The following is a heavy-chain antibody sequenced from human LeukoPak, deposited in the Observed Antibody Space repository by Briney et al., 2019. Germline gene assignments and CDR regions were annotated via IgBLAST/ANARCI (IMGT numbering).Heavy chain of an antibody. V-gene: IGHV4-59*01. CDR3: ASLSHCSTSSCFDY. CDR2: AFYTGST. Sequence: SETLSLTCTVSGAPISHYYWSWIRQPPGRGLEWIGCAFYTGSTNYNPSLKSRVTISIDTSKSQFSLRLTSVTAADTAIYYCASLSHCSTSSCFDYWGRGTLVTVSS. D-gene: IGHD2-2*01. CDR1: GAPISHYY. J-gene: IGHJ4*02.